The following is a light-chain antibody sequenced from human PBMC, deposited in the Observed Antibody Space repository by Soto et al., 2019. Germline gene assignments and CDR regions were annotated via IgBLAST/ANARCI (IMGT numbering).Light chain of an antibody. Sequence: GDRVTITCRASQSISRWLTWYQQKPGKAPKVLIYDASSLESGVPSRFSGSGSGTEFTLTITSLQPDDLGTYYCQQYNSPATFGKGTKLEIK. CDR1: QSISRW. V-gene: IGKV1-5*01. CDR2: DAS. J-gene: IGKJ2*01. CDR3: QQYNSPAT.